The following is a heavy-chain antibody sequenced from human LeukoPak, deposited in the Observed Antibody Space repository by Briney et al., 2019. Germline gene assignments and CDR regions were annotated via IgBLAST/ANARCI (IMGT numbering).Heavy chain of an antibody. Sequence: GGSLRLSCAASGFTFSSYGMHWVRQAPGKGLEWVAFIRYDGSNKYYADSVKGRFTISRDNSKNTLYLQMSSLRAEDTAVYYCAKDYDFWSGYLDYWGQGTLVTVSS. V-gene: IGHV3-30*02. J-gene: IGHJ4*02. D-gene: IGHD3-3*01. CDR3: AKDYDFWSGYLDY. CDR1: GFTFSSYG. CDR2: IRYDGSNK.